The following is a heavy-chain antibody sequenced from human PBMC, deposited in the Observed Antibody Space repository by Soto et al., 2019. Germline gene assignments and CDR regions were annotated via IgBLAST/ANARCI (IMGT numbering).Heavy chain of an antibody. CDR2: INHSGST. Sequence: QVQLQQWGAGLLKPSETLSLTCAVYGGSFSGYYWSWIRQPPGKGLEWIGEINHSGSTNYNPSLKSRVTISVDTSKNQFSLKLSSVTAADTAVYYCARGNGLDVPLLKYNWFDPWGQGTLVTVSS. CDR3: ARGNGLDVPLLKYNWFDP. V-gene: IGHV4-34*01. J-gene: IGHJ5*02. D-gene: IGHD2-15*01. CDR1: GGSFSGYY.